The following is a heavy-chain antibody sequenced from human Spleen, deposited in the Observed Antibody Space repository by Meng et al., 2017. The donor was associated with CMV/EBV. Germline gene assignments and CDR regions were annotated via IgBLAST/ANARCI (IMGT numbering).Heavy chain of an antibody. CDR2: VYTGGRST. D-gene: IGHD2-2*01. CDR1: GFTFSNYA. CDR3: ARAEIGYCSSTSCSKGYYYYYGMDV. Sequence: GESLKISCAASGFTFSNYAMSWVRQAPGKGLEWVSVVYTGGRSTYYADSVKGRFTISRDDSKDTVYLQMNSLRAEDTAVYYCARAEIGYCSSTSCSKGYYYYYGMDVWGQGTTVTVSS. V-gene: IGHV3-23*03. J-gene: IGHJ6*02.